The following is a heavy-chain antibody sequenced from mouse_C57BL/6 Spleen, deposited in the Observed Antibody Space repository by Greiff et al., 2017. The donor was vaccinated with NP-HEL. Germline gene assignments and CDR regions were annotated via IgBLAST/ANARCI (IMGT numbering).Heavy chain of an antibody. V-gene: IGHV1-15*01. D-gene: IGHD1-1*01. CDR3: TRPITTVVPSFAY. Sequence: VQLQQSGAELVRPGASVTLSCKASGYTFTDYEMHWVKQTPVHGLEWIGAIDPETGGTAYNQKFKGKAILTADKSSSTAYMGLRSLTSEDSAVYYCTRPITTVVPSFAYWGQGTLVTVSA. CDR2: IDPETGGT. J-gene: IGHJ3*01. CDR1: GYTFTDYE.